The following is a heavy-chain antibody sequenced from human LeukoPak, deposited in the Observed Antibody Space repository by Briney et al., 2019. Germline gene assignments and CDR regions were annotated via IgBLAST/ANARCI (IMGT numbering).Heavy chain of an antibody. J-gene: IGHJ6*03. CDR1: GFTFSSYW. V-gene: IGHV3-74*01. Sequence: GSLRLSCAASGFTFSSYWMHWVRQAPGKGLVWVSRANSDGTGTTYADSVEGRFTISRDNAKNTVYLQMNSLRAEDTAIYYCIRTLIVATSPYMGVWGKGTTVTVSS. CDR2: ANSDGTGT. CDR3: IRTLIVATSPYMGV. D-gene: IGHD5-12*01.